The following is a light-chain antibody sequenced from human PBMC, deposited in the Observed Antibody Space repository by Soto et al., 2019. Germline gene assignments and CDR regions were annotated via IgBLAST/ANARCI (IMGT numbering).Light chain of an antibody. CDR3: QQYSSSPWT. CDR1: QSVSSTY. CDR2: GAS. J-gene: IGKJ1*01. V-gene: IGKV3-20*01. Sequence: EIVLTQSPGTLSLSPGERATLFCRASQSVSSTYLAWYQQKPGQAPRLLIYGASSRAAGIPDRFSGSGSGTEFSLTISRREPEDFAVYYCQQYSSSPWTFDQGTKVEF.